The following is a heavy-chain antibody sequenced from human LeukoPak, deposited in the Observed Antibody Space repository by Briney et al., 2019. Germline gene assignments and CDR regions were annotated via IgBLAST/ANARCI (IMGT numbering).Heavy chain of an antibody. Sequence: GGSLRLSCGASGFTFSSYWMSRVRQAPGKGLEWVANIKQDGSEKYYVDSVKGRFTISRDNAKNSLYLQMNSLRAEDTAVYYCAREDGGGNSDYWGQGTLVTVSS. V-gene: IGHV3-7*01. D-gene: IGHD4-23*01. CDR3: AREDGGGNSDY. J-gene: IGHJ4*02. CDR2: IKQDGSEK. CDR1: GFTFSSYW.